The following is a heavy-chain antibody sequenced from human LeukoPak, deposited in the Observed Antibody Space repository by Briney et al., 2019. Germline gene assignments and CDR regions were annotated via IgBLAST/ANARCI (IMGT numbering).Heavy chain of an antibody. CDR3: AKDAYRSSWYFDY. J-gene: IGHJ4*02. V-gene: IGHV3-30*02. CDR1: GFTFSSYG. D-gene: IGHD6-13*01. CDR2: IRYDGSNE. Sequence: GGSLRLSCAASGFTFSSYGMHWVRQAPGKGLEWVAFIRYDGSNECYADSVKGRFTISRDNSENTLYLQMNSLRTEDTAVYYCAKDAYRSSWYFDYWGQGTLVTVSS.